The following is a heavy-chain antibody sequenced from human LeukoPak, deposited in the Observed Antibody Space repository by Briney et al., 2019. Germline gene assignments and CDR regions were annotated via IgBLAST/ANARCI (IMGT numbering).Heavy chain of an antibody. J-gene: IGHJ3*02. CDR1: GFTFSSYA. Sequence: GGSLRLSCSASGFTFSSYAVYWVRQAPGKGLEYVSAISSHGGNTYYADSVKGRFTISRDNSKNTLCLQMSSLRVEDTAVYYCVKDRGGYCTGGNCYSDAFHIWGQGTMVTVSS. CDR3: VKDRGGYCTGGNCYSDAFHI. D-gene: IGHD2-15*01. V-gene: IGHV3-64D*06. CDR2: ISSHGGNT.